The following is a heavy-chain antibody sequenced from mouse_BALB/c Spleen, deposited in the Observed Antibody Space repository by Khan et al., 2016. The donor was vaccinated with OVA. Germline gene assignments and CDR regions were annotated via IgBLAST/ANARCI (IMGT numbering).Heavy chain of an antibody. CDR2: INPSNGYT. D-gene: IGHD2-14*01. Sequence: QVQLKESGAELARPGASVKMSCMASGYTFTSYTIHWIKLRPGQGLEWIGYINPSNGYTNYNQKFRDKATLTADKSSTTAYMQLSSLTSDDSAVYNCVRDGAYHRNDGWFAYWGQGTLVTVSA. J-gene: IGHJ3*01. V-gene: IGHV1-4*01. CDR3: VRDGAYHRNDGWFAY. CDR1: GYTFTSYT.